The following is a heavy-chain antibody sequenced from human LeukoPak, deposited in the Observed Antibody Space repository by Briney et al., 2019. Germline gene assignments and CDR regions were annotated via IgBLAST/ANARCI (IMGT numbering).Heavy chain of an antibody. Sequence: ASVKVSCKASGYTFTGYYMHWVRQAPGQGLEWMGWINPNSGGTNYAQKFQGRVTMTRDTSISTAYMELSRLRSDDTAVYYCARGAYCSGGSCYPANWFDPWGQGTLVTVSS. V-gene: IGHV1-2*02. CDR3: ARGAYCSGGSCYPANWFDP. CDR2: INPNSGGT. D-gene: IGHD2-15*01. CDR1: GYTFTGYY. J-gene: IGHJ5*02.